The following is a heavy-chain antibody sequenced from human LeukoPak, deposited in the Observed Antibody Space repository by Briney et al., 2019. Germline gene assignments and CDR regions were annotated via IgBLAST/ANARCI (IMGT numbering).Heavy chain of an antibody. Sequence: ASVKVSCKASGYTFTGYYMHWVRQAPGQGLEWMGWISAYNGNTNYAQKFQGRVTMTRDTTISTAYMELSRLRSEDTAVYYCARGRRYSSSWYLNWFDPWGQGTLVTVSS. D-gene: IGHD6-13*01. V-gene: IGHV1-2*02. J-gene: IGHJ5*02. CDR3: ARGRRYSSSWYLNWFDP. CDR1: GYTFTGYY. CDR2: ISAYNGNT.